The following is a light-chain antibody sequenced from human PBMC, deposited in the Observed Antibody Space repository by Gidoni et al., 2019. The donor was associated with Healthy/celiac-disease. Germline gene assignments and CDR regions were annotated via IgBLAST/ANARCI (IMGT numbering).Light chain of an antibody. V-gene: IGKV3-11*01. Sequence: EIVLTQSPATLSLSPGERATLSCRASQSVSSYLAWYQQKPGQAPRLLIYDASNWATVIPARFSGIGSGTDFTLTISSLEPEDFEVYYCQRRSNWPPYTFGQGTKLEIK. J-gene: IGKJ2*01. CDR3: QRRSNWPPYT. CDR1: QSVSSY. CDR2: DAS.